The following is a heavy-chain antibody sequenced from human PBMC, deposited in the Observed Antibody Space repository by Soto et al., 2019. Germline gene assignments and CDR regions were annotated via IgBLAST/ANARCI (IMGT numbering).Heavy chain of an antibody. CDR3: VRDDGASPYDY. J-gene: IGHJ4*02. CDR2: IFGSGTT. V-gene: IGHV3-66*01. D-gene: IGHD3-16*01. CDR1: GFSVSTRY. Sequence: GGSLRLSCAASGFSVSTRYMSWVRQAPGKGLEWVSVIFGSGTTLYADSVKGRFTISRDNSKNTLHLQMNSLRVEDTAVYYCVRDDGASPYDYWCPGALVTLSS.